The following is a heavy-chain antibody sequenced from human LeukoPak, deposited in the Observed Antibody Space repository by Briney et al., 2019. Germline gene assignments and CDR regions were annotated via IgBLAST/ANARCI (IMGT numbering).Heavy chain of an antibody. Sequence: SETLSLTCTVSGGSISSYYWSLIRQPAGKGLEWIGRIYTSGSTYYNPSLKSRVTMSVDTSKNQFSLKLSSVTAADTAVFYCARGGASASFDYWGQGTLVTVSS. D-gene: IGHD4/OR15-4a*01. CDR2: IYTSGST. CDR1: GGSISSYY. V-gene: IGHV4-4*07. J-gene: IGHJ4*02. CDR3: ARGGASASFDY.